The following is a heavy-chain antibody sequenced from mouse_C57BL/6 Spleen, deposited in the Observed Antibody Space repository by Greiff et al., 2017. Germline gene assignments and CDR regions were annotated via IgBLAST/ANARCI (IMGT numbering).Heavy chain of an antibody. Sequence: VQLQQPGAELVRPGSSVKLSCKASGYTFTSYWMHWVKQRPGQGLEWIGRIHPSDSDTNYNQKFKGKATLTVDKSSSTAYMQLSSLTSEDSAVYYCAIVDYYYGSSYEADYWGQGTTLTVSS. CDR3: AIVDYYYGSSYEADY. CDR2: IHPSDSDT. D-gene: IGHD1-1*01. V-gene: IGHV1-74*01. CDR1: GYTFTSYW. J-gene: IGHJ2*01.